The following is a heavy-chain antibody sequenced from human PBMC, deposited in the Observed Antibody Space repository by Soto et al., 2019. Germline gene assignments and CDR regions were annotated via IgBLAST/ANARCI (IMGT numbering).Heavy chain of an antibody. J-gene: IGHJ4*02. V-gene: IGHV3-23*01. D-gene: IGHD3-9*01. CDR3: ARRLDYDILTGTIDY. Sequence: GGSLRLSCAASGFTVSSNYMSWVRQAPGKGLEWVSAISRGGGSPYYADSVRGRFTVSRDNSKHTLYLQMNSLRAEDTAVYYCARRLDYDILTGTIDYRGQGTLVTVSS. CDR1: GFTVSSNY. CDR2: ISRGGGSP.